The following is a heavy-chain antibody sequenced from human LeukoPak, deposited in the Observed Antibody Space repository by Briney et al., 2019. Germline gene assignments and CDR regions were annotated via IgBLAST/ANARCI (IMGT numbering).Heavy chain of an antibody. D-gene: IGHD6-19*01. CDR2: ISAYNGNT. V-gene: IGHV1-18*01. J-gene: IGHJ5*02. CDR1: GYTFTSYG. CDR3: ARDPCPYSSGCLGFDP. Sequence: ASVKVSCKSSGYTFTSYGISWVRQAPGQGLEWMGWISAYNGNTNYAQKLQGRVTMTTDTSTSTAYMELRSLRSDDTAVYYCARDPCPYSSGCLGFDPWGQGTLVTVSS.